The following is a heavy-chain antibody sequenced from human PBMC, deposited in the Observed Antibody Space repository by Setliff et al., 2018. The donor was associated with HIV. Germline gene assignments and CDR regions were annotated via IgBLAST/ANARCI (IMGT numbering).Heavy chain of an antibody. CDR2: IYHSGST. CDR1: GYSISSGFY. D-gene: IGHD2-8*01. Sequence: PSETLSLTCAVSGYSISSGFYWGWIRQPPGKGLEWIGSIYHSGSTYYNPSLRSRVTISVDTSKNQFSLKLSSVTAAETAVYYCARDAPTVYANGWFDPWGQGTLVTVSS. J-gene: IGHJ5*02. CDR3: ARDAPTVYANGWFDP. V-gene: IGHV4-38-2*02.